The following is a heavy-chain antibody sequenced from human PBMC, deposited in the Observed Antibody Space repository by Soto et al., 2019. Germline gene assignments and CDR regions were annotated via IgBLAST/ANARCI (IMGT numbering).Heavy chain of an antibody. Sequence: GGSLRLSCAASGFTFSSYAMSWVRQAPGKGLEWVSAISGSGGSTYYADSVKGRFTISRDNSKNTLYLQMNSLRAEDTAVYYCAKNLQQLQHLAYYFDYWGQGTLVTVSS. CDR1: GFTFSSYA. D-gene: IGHD6-13*01. CDR2: ISGSGGST. CDR3: AKNLQQLQHLAYYFDY. J-gene: IGHJ4*02. V-gene: IGHV3-23*01.